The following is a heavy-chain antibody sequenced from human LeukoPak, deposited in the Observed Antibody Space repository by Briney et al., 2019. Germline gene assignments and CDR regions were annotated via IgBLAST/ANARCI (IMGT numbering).Heavy chain of an antibody. Sequence: SETLSLTCTVSGVSISNHYSSWIRQPPGKGLEWIGYIYYTGNTNYNPSLKSRVTISEDISKNQVSLRLSSVTAADTAVYYYVRHSRVVAFDYWGQGNLVTVSS. J-gene: IGHJ4*02. CDR3: VRHSRVVAFDY. V-gene: IGHV4-59*08. D-gene: IGHD2-15*01. CDR2: IYYTGNT. CDR1: GVSISNHY.